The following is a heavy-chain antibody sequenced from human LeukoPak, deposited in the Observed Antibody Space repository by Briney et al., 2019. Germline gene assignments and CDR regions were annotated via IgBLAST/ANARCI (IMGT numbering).Heavy chain of an antibody. CDR2: IYYSGST. CDR1: GGSISSYY. D-gene: IGHD5-18*01. V-gene: IGHV4-59*01. CDR3: ARTTEGGYTYNYFYYYYMDV. J-gene: IGHJ6*03. Sequence: SETLSLTCTVSGGSISSYYWSWIRQPPGKGLEWIGYIYYSGSTNYNPSLKSRISISVDTSKNQFSLKLSSVTAADTAVYYCARTTEGGYTYNYFYYYYMDVWGRGTTVTITS.